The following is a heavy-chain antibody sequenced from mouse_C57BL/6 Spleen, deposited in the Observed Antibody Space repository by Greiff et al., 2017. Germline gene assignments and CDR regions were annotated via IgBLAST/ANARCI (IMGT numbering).Heavy chain of an antibody. CDR3: ARSGQDGWYVDV. CDR2: IYPGDGDT. D-gene: IGHD3-2*02. V-gene: IGHV1-82*01. Sequence: QVQLKQSGPELVKPGASVKISCKASGYAFSSSWMNWVKQRPGKGLEWIGRIYPGDGDTNYNGKFKGKATLTADKSSSTAYMQLSSLTSEDSAVYVCARSGQDGWYVDVWGTGTTVTVSS. CDR1: GYAFSSSW. J-gene: IGHJ1*03.